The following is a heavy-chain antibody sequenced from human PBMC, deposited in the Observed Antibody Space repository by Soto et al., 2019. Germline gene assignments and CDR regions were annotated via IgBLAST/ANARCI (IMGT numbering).Heavy chain of an antibody. CDR1: GFTFSSYG. Sequence: QVQLVESGGGVVQPGRSLRLSCAASGFTFSSYGMHWVRQAPGKGLEWVAVISYDGSNKYYADSVKGRFTISRDNSKNPLYLQMNSLRAEDTAVYYCAKLPTYYYDSSGYYPIDYWGQGTLVTVSS. V-gene: IGHV3-30*18. D-gene: IGHD3-22*01. J-gene: IGHJ4*02. CDR3: AKLPTYYYDSSGYYPIDY. CDR2: ISYDGSNK.